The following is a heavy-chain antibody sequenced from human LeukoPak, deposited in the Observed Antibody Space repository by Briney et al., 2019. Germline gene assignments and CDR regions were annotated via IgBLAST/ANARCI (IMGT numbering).Heavy chain of an antibody. CDR3: ARLPHSTYYDFWSGHYYYYMDV. CDR1: GGSISSYY. D-gene: IGHD3-3*01. V-gene: IGHV4-4*09. CDR2: IYTSGST. J-gene: IGHJ6*03. Sequence: PSETLSLTCTVSGGSISSYYWSWIRQPPGKVLEWIGYIYTSGSTNYNPSLKSRVTISVDTSKNQFSLKLSSVTAADTAVYYCARLPHSTYYDFWSGHYYYYMDVWGKGTTVTVSS.